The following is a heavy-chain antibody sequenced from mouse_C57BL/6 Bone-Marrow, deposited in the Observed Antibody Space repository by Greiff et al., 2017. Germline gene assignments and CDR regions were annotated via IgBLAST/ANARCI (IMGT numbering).Heavy chain of an antibody. D-gene: IGHD4-1*01. V-gene: IGHV1-26*01. Sequence: VQLQQSGPELVKPGASVKISCKASGYTFTDYYMNWVKQSHGKSLEWIGDINPNNGGTSYNQKFKGKATLTVDKSSSTAYMELRSLTSEDSAVYYCATGTRGYFDVWGTGTTVTVSS. CDR3: ATGTRGYFDV. CDR1: GYTFTDYY. CDR2: INPNNGGT. J-gene: IGHJ1*03.